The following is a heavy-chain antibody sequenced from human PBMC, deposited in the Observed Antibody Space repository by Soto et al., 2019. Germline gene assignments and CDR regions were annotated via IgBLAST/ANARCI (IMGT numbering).Heavy chain of an antibody. CDR2: IIPMFGSA. CDR3: ARDVEEAARHYYYYGMDV. V-gene: IGHV1-69*01. CDR1: GGTFNSYA. J-gene: IGHJ6*02. D-gene: IGHD6-6*01. Sequence: QVQLVQSGAEVKKPGSSVKVSCKASGGTFNSYAISWVRQAPWQGLEWMGGIIPMFGSANYAQKFQGRVTITADESTSTAYMELSSLRSEDTAVYYCARDVEEAARHYYYYGMDVWGQGTTVTVSS.